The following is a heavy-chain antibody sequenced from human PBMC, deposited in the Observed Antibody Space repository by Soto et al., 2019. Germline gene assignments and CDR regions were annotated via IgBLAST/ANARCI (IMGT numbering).Heavy chain of an antibody. CDR1: GFTFSSYA. CDR3: AKGVVVPVAAPLDY. D-gene: IGHD2-2*01. CDR2: ISGSGGST. J-gene: IGHJ4*02. V-gene: IGHV3-23*01. Sequence: VGSLRLSCAASGFTFSSYAMSWVRQAPGKGLEWVSAISGSGGSTYYADSVKGRFTISRDNSKNTLYLQMNSLRAEDTAVYYCAKGVVVPVAAPLDYWGQGTLVTVSS.